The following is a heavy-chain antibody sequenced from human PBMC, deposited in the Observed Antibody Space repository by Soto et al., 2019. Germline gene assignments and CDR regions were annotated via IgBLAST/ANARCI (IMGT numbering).Heavy chain of an antibody. CDR2: IYYSGST. D-gene: IGHD2-2*01. V-gene: IGHV4-31*03. CDR3: ATSLATCISTSCYLNWFDP. J-gene: IGHJ5*02. Sequence: QVQLQESGPGLVKPSQTLSLTCTVSGGSISSGGYYWSWIRQHPGKGLEWIGYIYYSGSTYYNPSLKSRVTISVDTSKNQFSLKLSSVTAADTAVYYCATSLATCISTSCYLNWFDPWGQGTLVTVSS. CDR1: GGSISSGGYY.